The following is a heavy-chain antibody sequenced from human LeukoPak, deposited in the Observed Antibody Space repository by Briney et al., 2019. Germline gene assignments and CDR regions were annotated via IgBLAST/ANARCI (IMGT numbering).Heavy chain of an antibody. D-gene: IGHD1-26*01. V-gene: IGHV2-5*01. CDR3: AQRSGSYFNCWFDP. CDR2: IYWNDDK. Sequence: SGPTLVQPTQTLTLTCTFSGFSLSTSGVGVGWIRQPPGKALEWLALIYWNDDKRYSPSLESRLTITKDTSKNQVVLTMTNVDPADTATYYCAQRSGSYFNCWFDPWGQGTLVTVSS. CDR1: GFSLSTSGVG. J-gene: IGHJ5*02.